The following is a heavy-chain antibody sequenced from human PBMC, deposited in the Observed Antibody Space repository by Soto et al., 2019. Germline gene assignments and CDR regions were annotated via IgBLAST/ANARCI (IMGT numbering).Heavy chain of an antibody. V-gene: IGHV1-8*02. Sequence: GASVKVSCKASGYIFTSYNINWVRQAAGHGLEWMGWVNPDSGHTVYAQKFQGSVTMTRDTSIGTAHMELRSLTPEDTAVYYCARGPWDQLLLAHDAFDIWGQGTMVTVSS. CDR3: ARGPWDQLLLAHDAFDI. J-gene: IGHJ3*02. CDR1: GYIFTSYN. D-gene: IGHD2-2*01. CDR2: VNPDSGHT.